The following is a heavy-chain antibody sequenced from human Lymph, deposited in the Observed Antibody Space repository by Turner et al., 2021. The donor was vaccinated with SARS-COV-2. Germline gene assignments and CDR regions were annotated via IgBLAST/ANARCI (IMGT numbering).Heavy chain of an antibody. Sequence: QVQLVQSGAEVKKPGASVRVSCTVSGYTLPELSMHWVRQTPGKGLEWMGGFDPEDGETIYAQNFQGRVTKTEDTSTDTAYMDLSSLRSEDTAVYYCATAPAAVVTGWFDPWGQGTLVTVSS. CDR2: FDPEDGET. J-gene: IGHJ5*02. CDR1: GYTLPELS. CDR3: ATAPAAVVTGWFDP. D-gene: IGHD2-15*01. V-gene: IGHV1-24*01.